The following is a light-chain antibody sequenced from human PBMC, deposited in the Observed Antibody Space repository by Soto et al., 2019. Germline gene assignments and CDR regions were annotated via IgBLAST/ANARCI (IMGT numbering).Light chain of an antibody. Sequence: QSALTQPASVSGSPGQSITISCTGTSSDVGSYNYVSLYQQHPGKAPKLMIFEVSNRPSGVSNRFSGSKSGNTASLTISGLQAEDEADYYCCSYTISSTRVFGGGTKVTVL. J-gene: IGLJ3*02. CDR2: EVS. CDR1: SSDVGSYNY. CDR3: CSYTISSTRV. V-gene: IGLV2-14*01.